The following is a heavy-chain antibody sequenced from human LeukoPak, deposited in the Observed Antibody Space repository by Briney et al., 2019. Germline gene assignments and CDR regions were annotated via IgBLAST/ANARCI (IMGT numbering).Heavy chain of an antibody. V-gene: IGHV4-4*07. D-gene: IGHD3-22*01. Sequence: SETLSLTCTVSGGSISSYYWSWIRQPAGKGLEWIGRIYTTGSTNYNPSLKSRVTMSVDTSKNQFSLKLNSVNAADTAVYYCARDSSGYPNWFDPWGQGTLVTVSS. CDR2: IYTTGST. CDR3: ARDSSGYPNWFDP. CDR1: GGSISSYY. J-gene: IGHJ5*02.